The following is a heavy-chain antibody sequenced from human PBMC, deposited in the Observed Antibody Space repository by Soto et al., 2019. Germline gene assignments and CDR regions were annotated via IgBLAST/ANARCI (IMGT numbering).Heavy chain of an antibody. CDR1: GFTFSNAW. D-gene: IGHD3-3*01. J-gene: IGHJ4*02. Sequence: EVQLVESGGGLVKPGGSLRLSCAASGFTFSNAWMNWVRQAPVKGLEWVGRIKSKTDGGTTDYAAPVKGRFTISRDDSKNMLYLQMNSLKTEDTAVYYCTTTTDYDFLRFDYWGQGTLVTVSS. CDR2: IKSKTDGGTT. CDR3: TTTTDYDFLRFDY. V-gene: IGHV3-15*07.